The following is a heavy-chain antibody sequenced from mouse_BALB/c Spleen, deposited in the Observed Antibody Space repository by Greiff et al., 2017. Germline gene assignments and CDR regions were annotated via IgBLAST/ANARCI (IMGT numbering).Heavy chain of an antibody. V-gene: IGHV5-17*02. D-gene: IGHD2-3*01. Sequence: EVQGVESGGGLVQPGGSRKLSCAASGFTFSSFGMHWVRQAPEKGLEWVAYISSGSSTIYYADTVKGRFTISRDNPKNTLFLQMTSLRSEDTAMYYCARHDGYYVAGFAYWGQGTLVTVSA. CDR1: GFTFSSFG. J-gene: IGHJ3*01. CDR3: ARHDGYYVAGFAY. CDR2: ISSGSSTI.